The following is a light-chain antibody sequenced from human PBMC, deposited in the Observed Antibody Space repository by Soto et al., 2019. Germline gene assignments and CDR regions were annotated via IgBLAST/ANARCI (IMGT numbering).Light chain of an antibody. CDR2: GAS. Sequence: EIVMTQSPATPSVSPGGRAALSCRASQSVSSNLAWYQQKPGQAPRLLIYGASTRATGIPARFSGGGSGTEFTLTITSLQSEDFAVYYCHQYNGWPRTFGQGTKVDIK. J-gene: IGKJ1*01. CDR3: HQYNGWPRT. V-gene: IGKV3-15*01. CDR1: QSVSSN.